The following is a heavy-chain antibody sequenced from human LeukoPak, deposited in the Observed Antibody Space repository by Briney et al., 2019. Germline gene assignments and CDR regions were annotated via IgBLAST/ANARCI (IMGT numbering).Heavy chain of an antibody. CDR1: GGSISSGGYY. Sequence: SQTLSLTCTVSGGSISSGGYYWSWIRQHPGKGLEWIGYIYYSGSTYYNPSLKSRVTISVDTYKNQFSLKLSSVTAADTAVYYCARSFPYSSSFDPWGQGTLVTVSS. D-gene: IGHD6-6*01. CDR2: IYYSGST. J-gene: IGHJ5*02. V-gene: IGHV4-31*03. CDR3: ARSFPYSSSFDP.